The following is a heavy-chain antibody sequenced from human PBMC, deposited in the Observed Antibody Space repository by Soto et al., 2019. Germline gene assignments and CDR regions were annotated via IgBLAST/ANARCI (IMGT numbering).Heavy chain of an antibody. D-gene: IGHD1-20*01. Sequence: LSLTCTVSGDSISSGDYYWSWIRQPPGKGLEWIGCIYYSGNTYYNPSLKRRFSISVDTSKNQFSLKLSSVTAADTAVYYCARVGFNWNDDYYGMDVWGQGTTVTVSS. CDR2: IYYSGNT. J-gene: IGHJ6*02. V-gene: IGHV4-30-4*01. CDR1: GDSISSGDYY. CDR3: ARVGFNWNDDYYGMDV.